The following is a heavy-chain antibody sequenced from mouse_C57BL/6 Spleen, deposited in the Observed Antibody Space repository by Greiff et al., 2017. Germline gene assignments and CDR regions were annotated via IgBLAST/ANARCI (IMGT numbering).Heavy chain of an antibody. V-gene: IGHV1-50*01. CDR2: IDPSDSYT. CDR1: GYTFTSYW. J-gene: IGHJ2*01. Sequence: QVQLQQPGAELVKPGASVKLSCKASGYTFTSYWMQWVKQRPGQGLEWIGEIDPSDSYTNYNQKFKGKATLTVDTSSSTAYMQLSSLTSEDSAVXYCARDYGSRYYFDYWGQGTTLTVSS. D-gene: IGHD1-1*01. CDR3: ARDYGSRYYFDY.